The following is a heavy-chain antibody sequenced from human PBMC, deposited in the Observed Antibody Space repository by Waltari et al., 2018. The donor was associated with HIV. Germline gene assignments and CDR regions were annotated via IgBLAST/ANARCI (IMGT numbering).Heavy chain of an antibody. CDR3: ARGYYYYGMDV. CDR1: VFTVSSNY. J-gene: IGHJ6*02. V-gene: IGHV3-53*01. Sequence: EVQLVEPGGGLIQPGGSLRLSCAASVFTVSSNYMSRVRQAPGKGLEWVSVIYSGGSTYYADSVKGRFTISRDNSKNTLYLQMNSLRAEDTAVYYCARGYYYYGMDVWGQGTTVTVSS. CDR2: IYSGGST.